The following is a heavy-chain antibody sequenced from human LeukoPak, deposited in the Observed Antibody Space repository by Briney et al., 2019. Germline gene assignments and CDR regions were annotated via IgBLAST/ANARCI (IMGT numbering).Heavy chain of an antibody. V-gene: IGHV4-39*07. J-gene: IGHJ4*02. D-gene: IGHD3-3*01. CDR3: ARGVGYDFWSGYRVYFDN. CDR1: GGSIRSSYYY. Sequence: SETLSLTCTVSGGSIRSSYYYWGWIRQPPGKGLEWIGSIYDSGSTYYNPSLKSRVTISVDTSKNQFSLKLNSVTAADTAVYYCARGVGYDFWSGYRVYFDNWGQGTLVTVSS. CDR2: IYDSGST.